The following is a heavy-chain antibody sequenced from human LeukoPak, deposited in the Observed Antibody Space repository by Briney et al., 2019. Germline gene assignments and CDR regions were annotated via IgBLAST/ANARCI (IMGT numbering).Heavy chain of an antibody. Sequence: GGSLRLSCAASGFTFSSYGMHWVRQAPGKGLEWVAVISYDGSNKYYADSVKGRFTISRDNSKNTLYLQMNSLRAEDTAVYYCAIGEGGVFDYWGQGTLVTVSS. V-gene: IGHV3-30*03. CDR2: ISYDGSNK. D-gene: IGHD3-10*01. CDR3: AIGEGGVFDY. CDR1: GFTFSSYG. J-gene: IGHJ4*02.